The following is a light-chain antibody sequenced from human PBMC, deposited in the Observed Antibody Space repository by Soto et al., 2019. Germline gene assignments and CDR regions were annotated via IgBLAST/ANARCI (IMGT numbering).Light chain of an antibody. CDR3: NSYTNTAARV. CDR1: SSDVGAHNL. J-gene: IGLJ1*01. CDR2: EVS. V-gene: IGLV2-14*01. Sequence: QSVLTQPASVSGSPGQSITISCTGTSSDVGAHNLVSWYQQHPGKAPKLMIYEVSNRPSGVSDRFSGSKSGNTASLTTSGLQAEDEADYYCNSYTNTAARVFGTGPKVTVL.